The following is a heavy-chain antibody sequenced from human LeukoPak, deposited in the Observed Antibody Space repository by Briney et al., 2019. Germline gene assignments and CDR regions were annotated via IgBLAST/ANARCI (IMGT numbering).Heavy chain of an antibody. CDR3: AKTLLDSSSWYGLPEGGLFDY. D-gene: IGHD6-13*01. J-gene: IGHJ4*02. CDR1: GFTFSSYA. Sequence: QTGGSLRLSCAASGFTFSSYAMSWVRQAPGKGLEWVSAISGSGGSTYYADSVKGRFTISRDNSKNTLYLQMNSLRAEDTAVYYCAKTLLDSSSWYGLPEGGLFDYWGQGTLVTVSS. CDR2: ISGSGGST. V-gene: IGHV3-23*01.